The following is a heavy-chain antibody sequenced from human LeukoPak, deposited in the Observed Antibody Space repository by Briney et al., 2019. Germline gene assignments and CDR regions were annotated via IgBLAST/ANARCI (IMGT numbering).Heavy chain of an antibody. CDR3: ARVGSGVYDFWSGYYTRYYFDY. J-gene: IGHJ4*02. CDR1: GGSFSGYY. D-gene: IGHD3-3*01. CDR2: INHSGST. Sequence: SETLSLTCAVYGGSFSGYYWSWIRQPPGKGLEWIGEINHSGSTNYNPSLKSRVTISVDTSKNQFSLKLSSVTAADTAVYYCARVGSGVYDFWSGYYTRYYFDYWGQGTLVTVSS. V-gene: IGHV4-34*01.